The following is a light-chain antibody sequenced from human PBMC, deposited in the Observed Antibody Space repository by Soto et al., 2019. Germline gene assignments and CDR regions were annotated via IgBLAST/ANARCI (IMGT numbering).Light chain of an antibody. CDR3: NSSTSNNTYV. J-gene: IGLJ1*01. CDR2: DVS. Sequence: QSVLTQPASVSGSPGQAISISCSGTSSDVGAFNYVSWYQQHPGTAPKLMIYDVSNRPSGVSNRFSGSKSGNTASLTISCLRAEEEADYYCNSSTSNNTYVFGTGTKLTVL. CDR1: SSDVGAFNY. V-gene: IGLV2-14*03.